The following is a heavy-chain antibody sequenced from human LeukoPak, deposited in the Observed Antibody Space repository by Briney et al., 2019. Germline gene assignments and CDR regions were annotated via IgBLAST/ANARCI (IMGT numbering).Heavy chain of an antibody. J-gene: IGHJ4*02. CDR3: ARSSTTAKLDN. CDR1: GDSVSSTSVA. D-gene: IGHD1-1*01. V-gene: IGHV6-1*01. CDR2: AYYGSKWSI. Sequence: SQTLSLTCAISGDSVSSTSVAWNWIRQSPSRGLEWLGRAYYGSKWSIDYATYVKSRITITPDTSKNQYSLEMRSVTVEDTAVYYCARSSTTAKLDNWGQGTLVTVSS.